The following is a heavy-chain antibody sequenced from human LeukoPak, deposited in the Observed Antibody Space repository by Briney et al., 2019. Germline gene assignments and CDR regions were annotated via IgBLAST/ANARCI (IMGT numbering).Heavy chain of an antibody. D-gene: IGHD6-19*01. CDR3: ATQSGSSGGY. CDR1: GFPFSTYG. J-gene: IGHJ4*02. Sequence: PAGSLRLSCATSGFPFSTYGMHWVRQAPGKGLAWVTNILYDGSNKYYADSVKGRFTISRDNSRNTLYLQMDSLRAEDTAVYYCATQSGSSGGYWGQGALVTVSS. V-gene: IGHV3-33*03. CDR2: ILYDGSNK.